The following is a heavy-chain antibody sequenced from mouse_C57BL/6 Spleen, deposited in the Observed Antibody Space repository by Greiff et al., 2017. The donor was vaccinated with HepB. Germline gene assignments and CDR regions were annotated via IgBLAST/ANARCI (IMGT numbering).Heavy chain of an antibody. D-gene: IGHD1-1*01. CDR1: GYSFTDYN. J-gene: IGHJ4*01. Sequence: EVKLQESGPELVKPGASVKISCKASGYSFTDYNMNWVKQSNGKSLEWIGVINPNYGTTSYNQKFKGKATLTVDQSSSTAYMQLNSLTSEDSAVYYCARAITTVVARNYAMDYWGQGTSVTVSS. CDR3: ARAITTVVARNYAMDY. V-gene: IGHV1-39*01. CDR2: INPNYGTT.